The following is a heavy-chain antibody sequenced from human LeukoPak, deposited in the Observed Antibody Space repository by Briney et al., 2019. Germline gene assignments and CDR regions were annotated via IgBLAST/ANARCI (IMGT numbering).Heavy chain of an antibody. CDR1: GYSFTSFG. CDR2: ISAYNGNT. CDR3: VRDLGVDTSMIFFDF. V-gene: IGHV1-18*01. J-gene: IGHJ4*02. Sequence: ASVKVSCKASGYSFTSFGISWVRQAPGQGLEWVGWISAYNGNTRSAQKFQGRVSMTADTSTSTAYMELRSLRFDDTAVFYCVRDLGVDTSMIFFDFWGQGTLVTVSS. D-gene: IGHD5-18*01.